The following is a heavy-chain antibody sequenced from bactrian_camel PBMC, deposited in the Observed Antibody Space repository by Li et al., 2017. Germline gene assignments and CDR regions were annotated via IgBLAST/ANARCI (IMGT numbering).Heavy chain of an antibody. CDR2: INGNSRNT. V-gene: IGHV3-2*01. CDR3: AAGGTVSADEALRRKRESPLRIPIFRCLVSQVNWLNY. D-gene: IGHD4*01. Sequence: HVQLVESGGGLVQAGGSLRLSCAASGFIFSSAFMSWVRQAPGKGLEWVSSINGNSRNTHYADSVKGRFTITRDNIKNTLDLQMNDLKPNDTAVYYCAAGGTVSADEALRRKRESPLRIPIFRCLVSQVNWLNYKGQGTQVTVS. CDR1: GFIFSSAF. J-gene: IGHJ4*01.